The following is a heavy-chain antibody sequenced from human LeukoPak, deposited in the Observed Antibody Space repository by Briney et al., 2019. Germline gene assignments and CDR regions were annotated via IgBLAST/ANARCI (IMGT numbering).Heavy chain of an antibody. CDR3: ARETRGSYVPGLDS. CDR1: GFSLSNYW. J-gene: IGHJ4*02. V-gene: IGHV3-7*01. CDR2: IKLDGSEK. Sequence: GGSLRLSCAASGFSLSNYWISWVRQAPGKGLEWVANIKLDGSEKYYVNSVRGRFTISRDNAKNSLNLQMNSLRAEDTAVYYCARETRGSYVPGLDSWGQGTLVTVSS. D-gene: IGHD1-26*01.